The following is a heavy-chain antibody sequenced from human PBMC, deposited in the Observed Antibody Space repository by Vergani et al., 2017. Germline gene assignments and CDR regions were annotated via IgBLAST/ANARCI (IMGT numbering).Heavy chain of an antibody. CDR3: AKELGSNYVAYYFDY. J-gene: IGHJ4*02. Sequence: EVQLVESGGGLVKPGGSLRLSCAASGFTFSSYSMNWVRQAPGKGLEWVSSISSSSSYIYYADSVKGRFTISRDNAKNSLYLQMNSLRAEDTAVYYCAKELGSNYVAYYFDYWGQGTLVTVSS. V-gene: IGHV3-21*04. CDR1: GFTFSSYS. CDR2: ISSSSSYI. D-gene: IGHD4-11*01.